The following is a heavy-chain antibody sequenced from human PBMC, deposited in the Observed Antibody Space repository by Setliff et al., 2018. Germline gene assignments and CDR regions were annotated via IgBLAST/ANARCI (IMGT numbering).Heavy chain of an antibody. Sequence: KPSETLSLTCSVSGASITSGGFCWTWIRQPAGKGLEWIGHISPSGSTTYNPSVKSRVTISLDTSKNHFSLKLDSVTAADTALYYCARSPSSGAYWNPRPFYSDYWARGTLVTVSS. CDR1: GASITSGGFC. CDR2: ISPSGST. CDR3: ARSPSSGAYWNPRPFYSDY. V-gene: IGHV4-61*09. D-gene: IGHD3-10*01. J-gene: IGHJ4*02.